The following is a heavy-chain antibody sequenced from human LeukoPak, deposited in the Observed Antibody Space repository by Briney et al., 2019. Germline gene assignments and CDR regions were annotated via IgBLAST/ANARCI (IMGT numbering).Heavy chain of an antibody. CDR2: INPNSGGT. Sequence: ASVKVSCKASGYTFTGYYMHWVRQAPGQGLEWMGWINPNSGGTNYAQKFQGRGTMTRDTSISTAYMELSRVRSDDTAVYYCARDGLNYYGSGSYLVWFDRWGEGTLVTVSS. V-gene: IGHV1-2*02. D-gene: IGHD3-10*01. CDR3: ARDGLNYYGSGSYLVWFDR. CDR1: GYTFTGYY. J-gene: IGHJ5*02.